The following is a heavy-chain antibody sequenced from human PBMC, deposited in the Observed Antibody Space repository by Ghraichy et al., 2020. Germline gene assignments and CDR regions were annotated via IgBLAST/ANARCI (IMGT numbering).Heavy chain of an antibody. CDR1: TFHFLYYA. Sequence: LSLTCAASTFHFLYYAMTWVRQAPGKGLEWVSSVSASGDRTYYADSVKGRFTISRDNSKNTLYLQMNRLRAEDTAVYYCARGYYYMDVWGKGTTVTVSS. V-gene: IGHV3-23*01. CDR3: ARGYYYMDV. CDR2: VSASGDRT. J-gene: IGHJ6*03.